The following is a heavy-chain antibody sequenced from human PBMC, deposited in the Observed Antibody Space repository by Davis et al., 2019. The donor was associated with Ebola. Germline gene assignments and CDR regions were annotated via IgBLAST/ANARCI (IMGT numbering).Heavy chain of an antibody. CDR1: GFTFSNYG. CDR3: ARDRVGGYSYGYMGY. CDR2: IWYDGSNK. D-gene: IGHD5-18*01. Sequence: PGGSLRLSCAASGFTFSNYGMHWVRQAPGKGLEWVALIWYDGSNKYYADSVKGRSTISRDNSKNTLYLQMNSLRAEDTAVYYCARDRVGGYSYGYMGYWGQGTLVTVSS. V-gene: IGHV3-33*01. J-gene: IGHJ4*02.